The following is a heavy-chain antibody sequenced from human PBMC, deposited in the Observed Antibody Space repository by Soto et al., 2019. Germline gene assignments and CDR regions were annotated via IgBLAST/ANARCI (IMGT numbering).Heavy chain of an antibody. J-gene: IGHJ6*02. CDR3: ARGLLGYCSSTSCYRYGDYYYYYGMDV. Sequence: SETLSLTCADYGGSFSGYYWSWIRQPPRKGLESIGEINHSGSTNYNPSLKSRVTISVDTSKNQFSLKLSSVTAADTAVYYCARGLLGYCSSTSCYRYGDYYYYYGMDVWGQGTTFTVSS. D-gene: IGHD2-2*02. CDR1: GGSFSGYY. V-gene: IGHV4-34*01. CDR2: INHSGST.